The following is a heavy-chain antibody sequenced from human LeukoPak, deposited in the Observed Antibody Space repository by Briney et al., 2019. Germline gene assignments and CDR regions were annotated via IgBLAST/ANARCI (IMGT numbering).Heavy chain of an antibody. J-gene: IGHJ4*02. V-gene: IGHV4-59*01. Sequence: SETLSLTCTVSGGSLSSYYWSWIRQPPGKGLEWIGYIYYSGSTNYNPSLKSRVTISVDTSKNQFSLKLNSVTAADTAVYYCAREFYYGSGTYGHRSLDYWGQGALVTVSS. CDR3: AREFYYGSGTYGHRSLDY. D-gene: IGHD3-10*01. CDR1: GGSLSSYY. CDR2: IYYSGST.